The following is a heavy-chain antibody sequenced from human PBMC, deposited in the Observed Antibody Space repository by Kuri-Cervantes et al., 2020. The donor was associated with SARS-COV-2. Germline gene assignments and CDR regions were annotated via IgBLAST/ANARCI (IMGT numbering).Heavy chain of an antibody. CDR2: IYYSGST. V-gene: IGHV4-30-4*01. D-gene: IGHD3-3*01. CDR3: ARLPTYYDFWSGYPAFDYYYYGMDV. Sequence: SETLSLTCTVSGGSISSGDYYWSWIRQPPGKGLEWIGYIYYSGSTYYNPSLKSRVTISVDTSKNQFSLKLSSVTATDTAVYYCARLPTYYDFWSGYPAFDYYYYGMDVWGQGTTVTVSS. J-gene: IGHJ6*02. CDR1: GGSISSGDYY.